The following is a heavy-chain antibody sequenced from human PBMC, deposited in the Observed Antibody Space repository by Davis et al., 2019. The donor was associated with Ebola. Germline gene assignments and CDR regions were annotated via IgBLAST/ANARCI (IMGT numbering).Heavy chain of an antibody. CDR3: ASYDYIWGSYHP. CDR2: IYYSGST. CDR1: GGSISSSRYY. J-gene: IGHJ5*02. D-gene: IGHD3-16*02. V-gene: IGHV4-39*07. Sequence: MPSETLSLTCTVSGGSISSSRYYWGWIRQPPGKGLEWIGSIYYSGSTYYNPSLKSRVTISVDTSKNQFSLKLSSVTAADTAVYYCASYDYIWGSYHPWGQGTLVTVSS.